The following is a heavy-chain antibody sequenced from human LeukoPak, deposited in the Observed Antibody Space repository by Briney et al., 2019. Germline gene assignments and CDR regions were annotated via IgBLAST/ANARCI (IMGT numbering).Heavy chain of an antibody. CDR1: GGSISSYY. D-gene: IGHD4-17*01. CDR3: ARAPTVSGYYGDLAPLGY. J-gene: IGHJ4*02. CDR2: IYYSGST. V-gene: IGHV4-59*08. Sequence: SETLSLTCTVSGGSISSYYWSWIRQPPGKGLEWIGCIYYSGSTNYNPSLKSRVTISVDTSKNQFSLKLSSVTAADTAVYYCARAPTVSGYYGDLAPLGYWGQGTLVTVPS.